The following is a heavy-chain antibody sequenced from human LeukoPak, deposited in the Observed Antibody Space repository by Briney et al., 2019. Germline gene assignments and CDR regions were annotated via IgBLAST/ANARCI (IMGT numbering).Heavy chain of an antibody. CDR1: GFTFTTFW. CDR3: TGVSRSSWYDY. D-gene: IGHD6-13*01. CDR2: IKSKTDGGTP. J-gene: IGHJ4*02. Sequence: GGSLRLSCAASGFTFTTFWMNWVRQVPGKGLEWVGRIKSKTDGGTPDYAAPVKGRFTISRDDSKNTLYLQMNSLKTEDTAVYYCTGVSRSSWYDYWGQGTLVTVSS. V-gene: IGHV3-15*01.